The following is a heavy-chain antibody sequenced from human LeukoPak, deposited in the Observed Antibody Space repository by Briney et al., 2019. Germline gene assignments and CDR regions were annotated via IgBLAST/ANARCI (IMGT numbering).Heavy chain of an antibody. D-gene: IGHD6-13*01. CDR2: IYYSGST. Sequence: SETLSLTCSVSGGSISSYYWSRIRQPPGKGLEWIGYIYYSGSTNYNPSLKSRVTISVDTSKNQFSLKVSSVTATDTAVYYCARGSIAAAEGSHWFDPWGQGTLVTVSS. J-gene: IGHJ5*02. V-gene: IGHV4-59*01. CDR3: ARGSIAAAEGSHWFDP. CDR1: GGSISSYY.